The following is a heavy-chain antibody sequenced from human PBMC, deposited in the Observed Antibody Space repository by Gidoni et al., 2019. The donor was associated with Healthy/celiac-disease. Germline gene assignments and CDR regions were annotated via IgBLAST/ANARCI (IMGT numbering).Heavy chain of an antibody. CDR3: ATLTTVTNSVYYGMDV. V-gene: IGHV4-59*08. J-gene: IGHJ6*02. D-gene: IGHD4-17*01. CDR1: GGSISSYY. CDR2: IYYSGST. Sequence: QVQLQESGPGLVKPSETLSLTCTVSGGSISSYYWSWIRQPPGKGLEWIGYIYYSGSTNYNPSLKSRVTISVDTSKNQFSLKLSSVTAADTAVYYCATLTTVTNSVYYGMDVWGQGTTVTVSS.